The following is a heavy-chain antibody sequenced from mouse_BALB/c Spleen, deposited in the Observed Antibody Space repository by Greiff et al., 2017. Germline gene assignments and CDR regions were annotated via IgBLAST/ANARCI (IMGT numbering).Heavy chain of an antibody. Sequence: QVQLQQSGAELAKPGASVKMSCKASGYTFTSYWMHWVKQRPGQGLEWIGYINPSTGYTEYNQKFKDKATLTADKSSSTAYMQLSSLTSEDSAVYYCARCDGNYYFDYWGQGTTLTVSS. CDR2: INPSTGYT. CDR3: ARCDGNYYFDY. V-gene: IGHV1-7*01. CDR1: GYTFTSYW. D-gene: IGHD2-1*01. J-gene: IGHJ2*01.